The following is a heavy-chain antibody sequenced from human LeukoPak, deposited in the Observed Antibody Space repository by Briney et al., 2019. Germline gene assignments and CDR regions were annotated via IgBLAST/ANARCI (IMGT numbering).Heavy chain of an antibody. Sequence: PSETLSLTCAVYGGSFSGYYWSWIRQPPGKGLEWIGEINHSGSTNYNPSLKSRVTISVDTSKNQFSLKLSSVTAADTAVYYCARGSVLRFLEWLPKNWFDPWGQGTLVTVSS. V-gene: IGHV4-34*01. CDR3: ARGSVLRFLEWLPKNWFDP. D-gene: IGHD3-3*01. CDR2: INHSGST. J-gene: IGHJ5*02. CDR1: GGSFSGYY.